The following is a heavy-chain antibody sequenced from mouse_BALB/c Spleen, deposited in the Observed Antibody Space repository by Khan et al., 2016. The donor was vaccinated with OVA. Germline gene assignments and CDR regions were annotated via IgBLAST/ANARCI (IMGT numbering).Heavy chain of an antibody. Sequence: VQLKESGAELVRPGALVKLSCKASGFNIKDYYIHWVKQRPEQGLEWIGWIDPENGNTIYDPKFQGKASMTADTSSNTAYLQLSSLTSEDTAVYYCARRNYAAMAYWGQGTSVTVSS. J-gene: IGHJ4*01. V-gene: IGHV14-1*02. CDR1: GFNIKDYY. D-gene: IGHD1-1*02. CDR3: ARRNYAAMAY. CDR2: IDPENGNT.